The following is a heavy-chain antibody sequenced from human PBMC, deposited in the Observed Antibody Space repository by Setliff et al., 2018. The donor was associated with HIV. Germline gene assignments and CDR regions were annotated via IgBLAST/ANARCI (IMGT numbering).Heavy chain of an antibody. CDR2: IKQDGSEK. J-gene: IGHJ6*03. CDR3: AKRDYYDSSGYLLPYMDV. D-gene: IGHD3-22*01. CDR1: GFTFSSYW. Sequence: GGSLRLSCAASGFTFSSYWMSWVRQAPGKGLEWVANIKQDGSEKYYVDSVKGRFTISRDNSKNTLYLQMNSLRAEDTAVYYCAKRDYYDSSGYLLPYMDVWGKGTTVTVSS. V-gene: IGHV3-7*03.